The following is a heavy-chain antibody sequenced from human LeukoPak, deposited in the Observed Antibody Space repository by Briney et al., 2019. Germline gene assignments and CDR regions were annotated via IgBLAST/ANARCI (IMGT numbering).Heavy chain of an antibody. CDR1: GFTFSDYY. Sequence: GGSLRLSCATSGFTFSDYYMSWIRQAPGKGLEWVSYISSSGSTIYYADSVKGRFTISRDNAKNSLYLQMNSLRAEDTAVYYCARVGEDSSSPLDYWGQGTLVTVSS. CDR2: ISSSGSTI. D-gene: IGHD6-6*01. V-gene: IGHV3-11*04. CDR3: ARVGEDSSSPLDY. J-gene: IGHJ4*02.